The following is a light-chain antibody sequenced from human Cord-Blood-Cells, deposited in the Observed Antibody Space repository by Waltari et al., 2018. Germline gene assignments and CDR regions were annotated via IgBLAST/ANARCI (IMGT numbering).Light chain of an antibody. CDR3: CSYAGSYTWV. Sequence: QSARTQPPSVSGSPGQSVTFSCTGTSSDVGGYNYVSWYQQHPGKAPKLMIYDVSKRPSGVPDRFSGSKSGNTASLTISGLQAEDEADYYCCSYAGSYTWVFGGGTKLTVL. CDR2: DVS. J-gene: IGLJ3*02. V-gene: IGLV2-11*01. CDR1: SSDVGGYNY.